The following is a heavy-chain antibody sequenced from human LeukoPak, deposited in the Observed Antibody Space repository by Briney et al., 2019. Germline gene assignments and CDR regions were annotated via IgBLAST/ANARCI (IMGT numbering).Heavy chain of an antibody. CDR3: ARGFEAETAGYSSRWYFDY. V-gene: IGHV3-33*01. CDR1: GFTFSSYG. Sequence: PGRSLRLSCAASGFTFSSYGMHWVRQAPGKGLEWVAVIWYDGSNKYYADSVKGRFTISRDNSKNTLYLQMNSLRAEDTAVYYCARGFEAETAGYSSRWYFDYWGQGTLVTVSS. J-gene: IGHJ4*02. D-gene: IGHD6-13*01. CDR2: IWYDGSNK.